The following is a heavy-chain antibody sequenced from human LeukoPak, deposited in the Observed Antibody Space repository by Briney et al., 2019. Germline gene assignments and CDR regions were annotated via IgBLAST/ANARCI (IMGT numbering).Heavy chain of an antibody. D-gene: IGHD3-16*02. V-gene: IGHV3-23*01. Sequence: GGSLRLSCVASGITFSNYAVSWVRQAPEKGLDWVSVISGSAHKIRYADSVKGRFTISRDNSKNTLYLQMNSLRAEDTAVYYCARDLSDAFDIWGQGTMVTVSS. J-gene: IGHJ3*02. CDR1: GITFSNYA. CDR2: ISGSAHKI. CDR3: ARDLSDAFDI.